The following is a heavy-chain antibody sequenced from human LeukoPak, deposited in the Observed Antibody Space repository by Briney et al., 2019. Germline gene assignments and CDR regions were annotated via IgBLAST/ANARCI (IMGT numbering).Heavy chain of an antibody. J-gene: IGHJ4*02. CDR3: ARARTNLGDYDY. CDR2: IFHSGSS. CDR1: GYSISSGYY. Sequence: SETLSLTCTVSGYSISSGYYWGWIRQPPGKGLEWIGNIFHSGSSYYNPSLESRVTMSTATSKNQFSLRLISVTAADTAVYYCARARTNLGDYDYWGQGTLVTVSS. D-gene: IGHD4-17*01. V-gene: IGHV4-38-2*02.